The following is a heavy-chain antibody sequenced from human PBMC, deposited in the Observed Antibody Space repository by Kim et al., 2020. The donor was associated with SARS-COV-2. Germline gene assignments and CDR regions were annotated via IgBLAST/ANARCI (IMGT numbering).Heavy chain of an antibody. CDR1: GYIFTDNY. Sequence: ASVKVSCKAFGYIFTDNYMHWVRQAPGQGLEWMGRINPNTGGTNFAQKFQGRVTMTRDTTITTAYMELSSLKSDDTAIYYCARGTAYNHYYYMDVWGKGT. V-gene: IGHV1-2*06. D-gene: IGHD1-1*01. J-gene: IGHJ6*03. CDR3: ARGTAYNHYYYMDV. CDR2: INPNTGGT.